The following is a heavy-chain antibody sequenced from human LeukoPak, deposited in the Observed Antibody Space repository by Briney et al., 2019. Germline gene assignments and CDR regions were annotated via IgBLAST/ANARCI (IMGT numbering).Heavy chain of an antibody. V-gene: IGHV1-2*02. CDR1: GYTFTGYY. J-gene: IGHJ4*02. D-gene: IGHD3-10*01. CDR3: ARYGSGSYTFDY. CDR2: INPNSGGT. Sequence: ASVKVSCKASGYTFTGYYMHWVRQAPGQGLEWMGWINPNSGGTNYAQKFQGRVTMTRDTPISTAYMELSRLRSDDTAVYYCARYGSGSYTFDYWGQGTLVTVSS.